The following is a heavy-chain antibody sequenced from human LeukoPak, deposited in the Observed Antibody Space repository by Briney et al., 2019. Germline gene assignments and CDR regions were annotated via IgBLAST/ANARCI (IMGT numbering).Heavy chain of an antibody. CDR2: IYSSGST. Sequence: PSETLSLTCTVSGDSISTNYWSWIRQPPGKGLEWIGFIYSSGSTKYNPSLKSRVTISVDTSKNQFSLNLRSVTAADTAVYYCARHGPDTAMVDYWGQGTLVTVSS. J-gene: IGHJ4*02. D-gene: IGHD5-18*01. V-gene: IGHV4-59*08. CDR3: ARHGPDTAMVDY. CDR1: GDSISTNY.